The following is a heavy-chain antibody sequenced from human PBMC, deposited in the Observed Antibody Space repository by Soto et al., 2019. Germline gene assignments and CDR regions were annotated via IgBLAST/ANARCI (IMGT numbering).Heavy chain of an antibody. Sequence: QLQLLESGSGLVKPSQTLSLTCAVSGGPSSSGGYSWNWIRKPPGKGLEWMGYIYQSGGTYYSPSIKSRVAISVDGSKNQFYLRLRSVTAADSAVYYCARASRIMITFGGVIGAFAIWGQGTMVTVSS. V-gene: IGHV4-30-2*01. CDR3: ARASRIMITFGGVIGAFAI. D-gene: IGHD3-16*02. CDR1: GGPSSSGGYS. CDR2: IYQSGGT. J-gene: IGHJ3*02.